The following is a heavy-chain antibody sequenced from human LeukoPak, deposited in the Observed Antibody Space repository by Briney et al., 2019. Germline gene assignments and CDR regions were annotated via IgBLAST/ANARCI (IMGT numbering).Heavy chain of an antibody. D-gene: IGHD3-9*01. J-gene: IGHJ4*02. CDR3: AKGFTFEIPFDY. V-gene: IGHV3-33*06. Sequence: GRSLRLSCAASGFTFSSYGMHWVRQAPGKGLEWVAVIWYDGSNKYYADSVKGRFTISRDNSKNTLYLQMNSLRAEDTAVYYCAKGFTFEIPFDYWGQGTLVTVSS. CDR2: IWYDGSNK. CDR1: GFTFSSYG.